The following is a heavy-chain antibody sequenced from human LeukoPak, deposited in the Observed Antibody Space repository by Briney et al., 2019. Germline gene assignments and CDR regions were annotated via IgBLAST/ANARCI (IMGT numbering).Heavy chain of an antibody. Sequence: GASVKVSCKTSGGAFRSFALSWVRQAPGQGLDWMGGIIPIFDTTNYAQKFQGRVTITADESTSTVYMELSSLRSDDTAVYCVSTTEWELLLPYDYWGQGTLVTVSS. CDR3: STTEWELLLPYDY. V-gene: IGHV1-69*13. CDR1: GGAFRSFA. J-gene: IGHJ4*02. CDR2: IIPIFDTT. D-gene: IGHD1-26*01.